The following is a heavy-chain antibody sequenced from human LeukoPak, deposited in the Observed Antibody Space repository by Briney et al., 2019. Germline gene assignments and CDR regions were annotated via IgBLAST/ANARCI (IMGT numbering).Heavy chain of an antibody. J-gene: IGHJ6*02. CDR3: ARDCSGGSCPYYYYGMDV. CDR1: GGSISSSSYY. Sequence: SETLSLTCTVSGGSISSSSYYWGWIRQPPGKGLEWTGSIYYSGSTYYNPSLKSRVTISVDTSKNQFSLKLSSVTAADTAVYYCARDCSGGSCPYYYYGMDVWGQGTTVTVSS. D-gene: IGHD2-15*01. V-gene: IGHV4-39*07. CDR2: IYYSGST.